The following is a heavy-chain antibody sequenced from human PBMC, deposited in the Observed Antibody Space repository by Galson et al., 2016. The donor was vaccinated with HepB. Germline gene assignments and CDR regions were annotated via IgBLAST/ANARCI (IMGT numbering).Heavy chain of an antibody. V-gene: IGHV3-43*02. J-gene: IGHJ6*02. CDR2: ISGDGGNT. Sequence: SLRLSCAASGFTFDDHGMHWVRQAPGKGLEWVALISGDGGNTHYADAVKGRITISRVNRKNSLYLQMNSLRTEDTALYYCAKEEVWSGYYFYYGIDVWGQGTMVTVSS. CDR3: AKEEVWSGYYFYYGIDV. CDR1: GFTFDDHG. D-gene: IGHD3-3*01.